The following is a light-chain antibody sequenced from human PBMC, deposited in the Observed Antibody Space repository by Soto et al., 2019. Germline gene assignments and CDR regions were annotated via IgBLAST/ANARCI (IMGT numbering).Light chain of an antibody. J-gene: IGKJ2*01. Sequence: DILMTQSPSTLSASVGETVTITCRASQNINSWLAWYQQKPGKAPKFLIYGASRLASGVPSRFSGSGSGTEYTLTIDSLQSDDFATYYCQQYSTSSHTFGQGTKLEIK. V-gene: IGKV1-5*01. CDR3: QQYSTSSHT. CDR1: QNINSW. CDR2: GAS.